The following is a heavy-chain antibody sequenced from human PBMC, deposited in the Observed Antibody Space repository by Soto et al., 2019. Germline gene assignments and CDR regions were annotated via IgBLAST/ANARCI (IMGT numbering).Heavy chain of an antibody. V-gene: IGHV4-59*01. J-gene: IGHJ5*02. CDR1: GGSISSYY. CDR3: ARVGDWFDP. Sequence: SETLSLTCTVSGGSISSYYWSWIRQPPGKGLEWIGYIYYSGSTNYNPSLKSRVTISVDTSKNQFSLKLSPVTAADTAVYYCARVGDWFDPWGQGTLVTVSS. CDR2: IYYSGST. D-gene: IGHD3-16*01.